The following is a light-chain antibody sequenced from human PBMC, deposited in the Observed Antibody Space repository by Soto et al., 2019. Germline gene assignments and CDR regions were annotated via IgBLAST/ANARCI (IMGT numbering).Light chain of an antibody. CDR2: GAS. J-gene: IGKJ5*01. V-gene: IGKV3-15*01. Sequence: EIVLTPSPATLSVSPGERVTLSCRASQSVSSNLAWYQQKPGQSPRLLIYGASTRATGIPARFSGSGSGTEFTLTISSLQSEDFAVYYCQQYGSSSTFGQGTRREIK. CDR1: QSVSSN. CDR3: QQYGSSST.